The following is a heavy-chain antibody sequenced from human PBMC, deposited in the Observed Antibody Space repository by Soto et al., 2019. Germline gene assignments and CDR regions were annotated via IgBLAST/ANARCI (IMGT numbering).Heavy chain of an antibody. CDR1: GYSFTSYW. J-gene: IGHJ4*02. CDR3: ARHGRTYSSSLDY. D-gene: IGHD6-6*01. CDR2: IYPGDSDT. V-gene: IGHV5-51*01. Sequence: PWESLKISCQGSGYSFTSYWIDWVRQMPWKGLEWMGIIYPGDSDTRYSPSFQGQVTISADKSISTAYLQWSSLKASYTAMYYCARHGRTYSSSLDYWGQGTLVPVSS.